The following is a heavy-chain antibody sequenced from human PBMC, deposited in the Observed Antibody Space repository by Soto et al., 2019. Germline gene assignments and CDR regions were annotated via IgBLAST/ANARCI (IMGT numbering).Heavy chain of an antibody. V-gene: IGHV3-23*01. CDR2: ISGSGGST. J-gene: IGHJ3*02. CDR1: GFTFSSYA. D-gene: IGHD5-18*01. Sequence: GGSLRLSCAASGFTFSSYAMSWVRQAPGKGLEWVSAISGSGGSTYYADSVKGRVTISRDNSKNTLYLQMNSLRAEDTAVYYCAKDVDVWFLGLGEVETLSRGYSYGYAFDIWGQGTMVTVSS. CDR3: AKDVDVWFLGLGEVETLSRGYSYGYAFDI.